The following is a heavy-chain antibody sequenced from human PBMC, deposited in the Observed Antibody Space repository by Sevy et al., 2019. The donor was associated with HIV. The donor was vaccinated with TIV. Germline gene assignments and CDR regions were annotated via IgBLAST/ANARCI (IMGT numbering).Heavy chain of an antibody. J-gene: IGHJ3*02. Sequence: GGSLRLSCAASGFTFSSYGMHWVRQAPGKGLEWVAVIWYNGSNKYYVDSVKGRFIISRDNSKNTMYLQMNSLRAEDTAMYYCARDRGSWYESGVFGIWGQGTMVTVSS. D-gene: IGHD6-13*01. V-gene: IGHV3-33*01. CDR1: GFTFSSYG. CDR2: IWYNGSNK. CDR3: ARDRGSWYESGVFGI.